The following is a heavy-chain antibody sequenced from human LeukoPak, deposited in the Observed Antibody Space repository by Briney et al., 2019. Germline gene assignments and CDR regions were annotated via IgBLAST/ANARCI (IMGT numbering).Heavy chain of an antibody. CDR2: IYYSGST. D-gene: IGHD5-12*01. CDR3: ARRIVATPYFXY. J-gene: IGHJ4*02. Sequence: LIWYIYYSGSTYYNPSLQSRVTISVDTSKNQFSLKLSSVTAADTAVYYCARRIVATPYFXYWGXXT. V-gene: IGHV4-31*02.